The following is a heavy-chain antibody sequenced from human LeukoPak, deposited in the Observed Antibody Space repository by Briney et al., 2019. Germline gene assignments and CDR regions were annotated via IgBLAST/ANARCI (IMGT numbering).Heavy chain of an antibody. Sequence: GGSLRLSCSASGFTFSIYSMSWVRQAPGKGLEWVSSISSSSSYIYYADSVKGRFTISRDNAKNSMYLQMNSLRAEDTAVYYCARNRGAGFCWLLRGQGTAVTVSS. D-gene: IGHD1-26*01. CDR1: GFTFSIYS. J-gene: IGHJ6*02. V-gene: IGHV3-21*01. CDR3: ARNRGAGFCWLL. CDR2: ISSSSSYI.